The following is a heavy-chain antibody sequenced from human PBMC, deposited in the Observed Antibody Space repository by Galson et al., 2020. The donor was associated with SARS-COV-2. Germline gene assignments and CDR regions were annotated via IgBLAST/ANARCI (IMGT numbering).Heavy chain of an antibody. J-gene: IGHJ6*02. D-gene: IGHD5-18*01. CDR3: ARGRDSYGYVNYYEGMDV. CDR1: GYSFNNYW. CDR2: IYHGDSNT. V-gene: IGHV5-51*01. Sequence: GESLKISCKGSGYSFNNYWIRWVRQMPGKGLEWMGIIYHGDSNTSYTHSVQGQVTISADKSISTVYLQWSSLKASDTAMYYCARGRDSYGYVNYYEGMDVWGQGTTVTVSS.